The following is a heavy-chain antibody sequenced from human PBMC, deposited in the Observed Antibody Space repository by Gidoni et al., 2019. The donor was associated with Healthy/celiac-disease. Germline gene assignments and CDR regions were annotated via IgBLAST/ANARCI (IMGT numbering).Heavy chain of an antibody. CDR3: TTDTSGWDAFDI. CDR2: IKSKTNGGTT. CDR1: GSTFRNAW. V-gene: IGHV3-15*01. Sequence: EVQLVESGGGLVKPGGTLRRSCAASGSTFRNAWMSWVRQAPGKGLGWVGRIKSKTNGGTTDYAAPVKGRFTISRDDSKNTLYLQMNSLKTEDTAVYYCTTDTSGWDAFDIWGQGTMVTVSS. D-gene: IGHD6-19*01. J-gene: IGHJ3*02.